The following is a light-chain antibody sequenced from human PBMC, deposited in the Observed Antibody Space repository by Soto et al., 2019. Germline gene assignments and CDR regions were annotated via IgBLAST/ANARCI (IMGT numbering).Light chain of an antibody. Sequence: QSVLTQPASVSGSPGQSITISCTGTSSDVGGYDFVSWYQQHPGKAPKLMIYDVSNRPSGVSNRFSGSKSGNTASLTISGLQAEDESDYYCSSYRNNTTNLVFGGGTQLTVL. V-gene: IGLV2-14*03. CDR2: DVS. CDR3: SSYRNNTTNLV. J-gene: IGLJ2*01. CDR1: SSDVGGYDF.